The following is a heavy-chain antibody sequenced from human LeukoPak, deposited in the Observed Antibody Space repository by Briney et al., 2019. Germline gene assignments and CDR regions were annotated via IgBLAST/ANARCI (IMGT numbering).Heavy chain of an antibody. Sequence: GGSLRLSCATSGFTFSSHWMSWVRQAPGKGLEWVANIKQDGSEKYYVDSVKGRFTISRDNAKNSLYLQMNSLRAEDTAVYYCARDELEREGLKGELYYYYYMDVWGKGTTVTVSS. CDR3: ARDELEREGLKGELYYYYYMDV. D-gene: IGHD1-1*01. CDR2: IKQDGSEK. J-gene: IGHJ6*03. V-gene: IGHV3-7*01. CDR1: GFTFSSHW.